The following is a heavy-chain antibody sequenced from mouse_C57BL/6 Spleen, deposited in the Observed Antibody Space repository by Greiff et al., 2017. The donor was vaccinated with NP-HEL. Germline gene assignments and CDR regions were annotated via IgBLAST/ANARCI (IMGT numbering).Heavy chain of an antibody. Sequence: QVQLQQPGTELVKPGASVKLSCKASGYTFTSYWMHWVKQRPGQGLEWIGNINPSNGGTNYNEKFKSKATLTVDKSYSTAYMQLSSLTSEDSAVYYCARSDWDVGAMDYWGQGTSVTVSS. CDR3: ARSDWDVGAMDY. V-gene: IGHV1-53*01. J-gene: IGHJ4*01. CDR2: INPSNGGT. D-gene: IGHD4-1*01. CDR1: GYTFTSYW.